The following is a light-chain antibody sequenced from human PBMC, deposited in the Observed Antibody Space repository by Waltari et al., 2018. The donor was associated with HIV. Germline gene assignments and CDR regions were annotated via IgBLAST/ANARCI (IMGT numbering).Light chain of an antibody. CDR1: SSDVGSDNL. CDR3: CSYAGSSTPWV. V-gene: IGLV2-23*02. Sequence: QSALTQPASVSGSPGQSITISCTGTSSDVGSDNLVSWYQQHPGKAPTLMIYEVSKRPSGVSNRFSGSKSGNTASLTISGLQAEDEADYYCCSYAGSSTPWVFGGGTKLTVL. CDR2: EVS. J-gene: IGLJ3*02.